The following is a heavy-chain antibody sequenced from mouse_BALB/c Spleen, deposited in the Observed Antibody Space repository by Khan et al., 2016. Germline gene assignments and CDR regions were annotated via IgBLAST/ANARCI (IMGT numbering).Heavy chain of an antibody. CDR1: GYTFTSYD. CDR2: IFPGDDFT. D-gene: IGHD1-1*01. Sequence: VELVESGAELVQPGASVKLSCKPSGYTFTSYDINWVRQRPEQGLEWIGWIFPGDDFTRYNEKFKGKATLTTDKSSSTAYMQLSRLTSEDSAVYFCARETVVSPYYFDYWGQGTTLTVSS. J-gene: IGHJ2*01. V-gene: IGHV1S56*01. CDR3: ARETVVSPYYFDY.